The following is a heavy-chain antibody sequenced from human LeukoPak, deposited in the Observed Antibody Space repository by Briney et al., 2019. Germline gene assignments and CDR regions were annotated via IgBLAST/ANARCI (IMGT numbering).Heavy chain of an antibody. CDR3: ARAKDVNDDYGGNSFYYYYGMDV. Sequence: PGGSLRLSCAASGFTFSSYAMHWVRQAPGKGLEWVAVISYDGSNKYYADSVKGRFTVSRDNSKNTLYLQLNSLRAEDTAVYYCARAKDVNDDYGGNSFYYYYGMDVWGQGTTVTVSS. D-gene: IGHD4-23*01. J-gene: IGHJ6*02. V-gene: IGHV3-30-3*01. CDR2: ISYDGSNK. CDR1: GFTFSSYA.